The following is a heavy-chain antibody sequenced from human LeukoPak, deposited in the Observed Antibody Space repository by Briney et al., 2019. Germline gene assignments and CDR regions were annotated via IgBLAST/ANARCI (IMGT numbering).Heavy chain of an antibody. V-gene: IGHV3-30*02. CDR1: GFTFSSYG. J-gene: IGHJ4*02. Sequence: GGALRLSGAASGFTFSSYGMHWVRQAPGKGLEWVAVIWYGGSNKYYADSVKGRFTISRDNSKNTLYLQMNSRRAEDTSVYYCAKSHVGATRDYYFDYWGQGTLVPVSS. D-gene: IGHD1-26*01. CDR2: IWYGGSNK. CDR3: AKSHVGATRDYYFDY.